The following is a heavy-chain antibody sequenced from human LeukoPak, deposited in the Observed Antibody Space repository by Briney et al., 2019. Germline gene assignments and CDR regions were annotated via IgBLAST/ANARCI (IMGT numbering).Heavy chain of an antibody. D-gene: IGHD5-18*01. J-gene: IGHJ4*02. V-gene: IGHV4-59*01. CDR2: IYYSGST. Sequence: SETLSLTCTVSGGSISSYYWSWVRQPPGKGLEWIGYIYYSGSTNYNPSLKSRVTISVDTSKNQFSLELSSVTAADTAVYYCARGFGYSYGDYWGQGTLVTVSS. CDR1: GGSISSYY. CDR3: ARGFGYSYGDY.